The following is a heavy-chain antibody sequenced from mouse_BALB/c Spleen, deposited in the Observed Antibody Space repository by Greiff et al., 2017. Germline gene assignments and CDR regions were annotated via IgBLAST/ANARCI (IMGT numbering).Heavy chain of an antibody. CDR3: ARGRDSSGYTWFAY. V-gene: IGHV1-14*01. CDR1: GYTFTSYV. Sequence: EVQLVESGPELVKPGASVKMSCKASGYTFTSYVMHWVKQKPGQGLEWIGYINPYNDGTKYNEKFKGKATLTSDKSSSTAYMELSSLTSEDSAVYYCARGRDSSGYTWFAYWGQGTLGTVSA. J-gene: IGHJ3*01. CDR2: INPYNDGT. D-gene: IGHD3-2*01.